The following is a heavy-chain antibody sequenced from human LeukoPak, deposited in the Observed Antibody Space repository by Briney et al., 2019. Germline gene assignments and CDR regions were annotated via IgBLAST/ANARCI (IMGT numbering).Heavy chain of an antibody. J-gene: IGHJ4*02. CDR1: GFTFSSYA. CDR2: ISYDGSNK. D-gene: IGHD5-18*01. CDR3: ARARGYSYGPFDY. V-gene: IGHV3-30*04. Sequence: PGGSLRLSCAASGFTFSSYAMHWVRQAPGKGLEWAAVISYDGSNKYYADSVKGRFTISRDNSKNTLYLQMNSLRAEDTAVYYCARARGYSYGPFDYWGQGTLVTVSS.